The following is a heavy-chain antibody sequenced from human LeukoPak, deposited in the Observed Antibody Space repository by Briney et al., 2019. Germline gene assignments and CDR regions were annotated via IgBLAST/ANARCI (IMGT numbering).Heavy chain of an antibody. V-gene: IGHV4-59*02. D-gene: IGHD2/OR15-2a*01. CDR2: LSYTGKT. CDR3: SEGYFEPFDH. Sequence: SETLSLTCVVSGASVSTSHWNWIRQLPGKGLEWIGCLSYTGKTDYNPSLASRVTISLGTSKNQVSPKLRSVTAADTAVYYCSEGYFEPFDHWGQGTLVTVSS. J-gene: IGHJ4*02. CDR1: GASVSTSH.